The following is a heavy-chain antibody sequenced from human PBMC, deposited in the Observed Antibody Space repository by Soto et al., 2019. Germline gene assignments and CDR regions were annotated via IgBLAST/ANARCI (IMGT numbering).Heavy chain of an antibody. Sequence: EVQLVESGGGLVKPGGSLRLSCAASGFTFSSYSMNWVRQAPGKGLEWVSSISSSSSYIYYADSVKGRFTISRDNAKKSLYLQMNSLRAEDTAVYYCARASNPTLRFLGYWGQGTLVTVSS. V-gene: IGHV3-21*01. CDR3: ARASNPTLRFLGY. D-gene: IGHD4-17*01. J-gene: IGHJ4*02. CDR1: GFTFSSYS. CDR2: ISSSSSYI.